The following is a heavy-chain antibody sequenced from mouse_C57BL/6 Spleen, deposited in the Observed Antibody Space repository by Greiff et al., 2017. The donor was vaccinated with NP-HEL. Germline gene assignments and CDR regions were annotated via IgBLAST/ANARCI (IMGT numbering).Heavy chain of an antibody. D-gene: IGHD2-5*01. V-gene: IGHV1-26*01. Sequence: EVKVVESGPELVKPGASVKISCKASGYTFTDYYMNWVKQSHGKSLEWIGDINPNNGGTSYNQKFKGKATLTVDKSSSTAYMELRSLTSEDSAVYYCARESYYSNLYYFDYWGQGTTLTVSS. CDR1: GYTFTDYY. J-gene: IGHJ2*01. CDR3: ARESYYSNLYYFDY. CDR2: INPNNGGT.